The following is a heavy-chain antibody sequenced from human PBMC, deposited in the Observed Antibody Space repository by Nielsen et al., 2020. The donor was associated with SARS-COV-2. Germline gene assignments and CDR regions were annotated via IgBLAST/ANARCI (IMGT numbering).Heavy chain of an antibody. Sequence: GESLKISCAASGFTFSSYEMNWVRQAPGKGLEWVSYISSSGSTIYYADSVKGRFTISRDNAKNSLYLQMNSLRAEDTAVYYCARAGFRVPWSSLFVYGMDVWGQGTTVTVSS. CDR2: ISSSGSTI. D-gene: IGHD2-8*02. CDR3: ARAGFRVPWSSLFVYGMDV. CDR1: GFTFSSYE. J-gene: IGHJ6*02. V-gene: IGHV3-48*03.